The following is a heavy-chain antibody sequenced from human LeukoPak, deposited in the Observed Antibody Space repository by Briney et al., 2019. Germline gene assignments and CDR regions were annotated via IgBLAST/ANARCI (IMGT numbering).Heavy chain of an antibody. CDR2: INHSGST. CDR1: GGSFSGYY. V-gene: IGHV4-34*01. Sequence: PSETLSLTCAVYGGSFSGYYWSWIRQPPGKGLEWIGEINHSGSTNYNPSLKSRVTISVDTSKNQFSLKRSSVTAADTAVYYCARVPPGVTSDYWGQGTLVTVSS. J-gene: IGHJ4*02. D-gene: IGHD4-17*01. CDR3: ARVPPGVTSDY.